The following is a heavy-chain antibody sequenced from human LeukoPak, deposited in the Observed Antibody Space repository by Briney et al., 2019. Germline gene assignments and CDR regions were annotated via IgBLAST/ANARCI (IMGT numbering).Heavy chain of an antibody. V-gene: IGHV3-7*01. CDR1: GFTVNNYY. CDR3: ARAGRYGTGCPDY. Sequence: GGSLRLSCAASGFTVNNYYMTWVRQAPGKGLEWVAYIKQDGGEKYYVDSVKGRFTISRDNARNSLYLQMDSLGLEDRAVYYCARAGRYGTGCPDYWGQGTQVTVSS. CDR2: IKQDGGEK. D-gene: IGHD2-8*02. J-gene: IGHJ4*02.